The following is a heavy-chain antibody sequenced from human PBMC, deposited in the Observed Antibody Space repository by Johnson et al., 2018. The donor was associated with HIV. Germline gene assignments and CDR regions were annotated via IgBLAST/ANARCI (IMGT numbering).Heavy chain of an antibody. J-gene: IGHJ3*01. Sequence: VQLVESGGGLVQPGGSLRLSCAASGFTFSSYDMHWVRQATGKGLEWVSAIGTAGDTYYPGSVKGRFTISRDNSKNTLSLQMSSLTTEDTAIYFCARGSLIDDSFAAWGQGTMVLVSS. CDR3: ARGSLIDDSFAA. CDR1: GFTFSSYD. D-gene: IGHD2-8*01. V-gene: IGHV3-13*01. CDR2: IGTAGDT.